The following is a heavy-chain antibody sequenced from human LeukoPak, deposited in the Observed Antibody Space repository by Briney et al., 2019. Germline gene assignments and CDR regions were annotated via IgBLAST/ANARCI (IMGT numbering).Heavy chain of an antibody. CDR1: GYIFTGYY. V-gene: IGHV1-2*02. CDR3: ARSDYYYYYMDV. J-gene: IGHJ6*03. CDR2: INPNSGGT. Sequence: ASVKVSCKASGYIFTGYYMQWVRQAPGQELEWMGWINPNSGGTNYAQKFQGRVTMTRDTSISTAYMELSRLRSDDTAVYYCARSDYYYYYMDVWGKGTTVTVSS.